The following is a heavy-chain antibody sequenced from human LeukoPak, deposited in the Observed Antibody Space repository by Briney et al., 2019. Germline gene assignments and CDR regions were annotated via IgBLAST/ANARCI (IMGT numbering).Heavy chain of an antibody. CDR2: IKSNTDGGTT. J-gene: IGHJ4*02. CDR3: AKYDTSVNFDY. Sequence: GGPLRLSCVASGFTFTNAWMSWVRQAPGKGLEWVGHIKSNTDGGTTDYTAPVKGRFIISRDDSKHTLYLQMNSLKTDDTAVYFCAKYDTSVNFDYWGQGTLVTVSS. CDR1: GFTFTNAW. D-gene: IGHD3-22*01. V-gene: IGHV3-15*01.